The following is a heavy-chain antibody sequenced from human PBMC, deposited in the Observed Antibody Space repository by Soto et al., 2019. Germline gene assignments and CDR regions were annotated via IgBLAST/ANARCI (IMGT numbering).Heavy chain of an antibody. D-gene: IGHD3-22*01. CDR3: ARDYDSSGYNDY. CDR1: GGSVSSGSYY. J-gene: IGHJ4*02. Sequence: SETLSLTCTVSGGSVSSGSYYWSWIRQPPGKGLEWIGYIYYSGSTNYNPSLKSRVTISVDTSKNQFSLKLSSVTAADTAVYYCARDYDSSGYNDYWGQGTLVTVSS. V-gene: IGHV4-61*01. CDR2: IYYSGST.